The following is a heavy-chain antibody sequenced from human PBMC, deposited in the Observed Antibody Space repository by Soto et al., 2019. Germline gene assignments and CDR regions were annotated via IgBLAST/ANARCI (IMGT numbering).Heavy chain of an antibody. V-gene: IGHV4-34*01. Sequence: SETLSLTCAVYGGSFSGYYWSWIRQPPGKGLEWIGEINHSGSTNYNPSLKSRVTISVDTSKNQFSLKLSSVTAADTAVYYCARGGKFWSGYPFDDWGQGTRVTVAS. J-gene: IGHJ4*02. CDR1: GGSFSGYY. CDR3: ARGGKFWSGYPFDD. CDR2: INHSGST. D-gene: IGHD3-3*01.